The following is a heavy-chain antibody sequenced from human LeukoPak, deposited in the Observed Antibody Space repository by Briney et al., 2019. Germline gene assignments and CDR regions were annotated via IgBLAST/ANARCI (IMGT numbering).Heavy chain of an antibody. J-gene: IGHJ4*02. V-gene: IGHV3-66*01. D-gene: IGHD3-22*01. CDR3: ARMVYYYDSSGYNYYFHN. CDR1: GFTVSTNY. CDR2: IYTSGNT. Sequence: GGSLRLSCAASGFTVSTNYMSWVRQAPGKGPEWVSVIYTSGNTYYADSVKGKFTISRDTSKNTLSLQMNGLRAEDTAFYYCARMVYYYDSSGYNYYFHNWGQGTLVTVSS.